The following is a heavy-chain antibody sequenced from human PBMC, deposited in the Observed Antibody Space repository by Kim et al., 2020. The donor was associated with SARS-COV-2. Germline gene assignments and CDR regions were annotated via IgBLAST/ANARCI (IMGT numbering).Heavy chain of an antibody. D-gene: IGHD2-2*01. J-gene: IGHJ4*02. Sequence: NSAQKFQGRVTRTRDTSSSTAYMELGRLRSDDTAVYYCARGRYQLLPFDYWGQGTLVTVSS. CDR3: ARGRYQLLPFDY. V-gene: IGHV1-2*02.